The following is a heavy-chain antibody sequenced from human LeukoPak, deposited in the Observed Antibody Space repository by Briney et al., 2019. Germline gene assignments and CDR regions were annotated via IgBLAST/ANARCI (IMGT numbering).Heavy chain of an antibody. CDR2: IRSDGRNT. CDR3: AREWGLPGAYYMDV. J-gene: IGHJ6*03. D-gene: IGHD7-27*01. Sequence: GESPESSCAPSGFTFGTYGMHGFGQAPGKGLVWVSRIRSDGRNTIYADSVKGRFTISRDSANNTLFLQMNSLRGDDTAVYYCAREWGLPGAYYMDVWGKGTTVTVSS. CDR1: GFTFGTYG. V-gene: IGHV3-74*01.